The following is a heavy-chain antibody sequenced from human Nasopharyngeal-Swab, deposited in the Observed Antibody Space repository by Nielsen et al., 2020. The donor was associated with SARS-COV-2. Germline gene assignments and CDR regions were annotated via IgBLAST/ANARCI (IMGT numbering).Heavy chain of an antibody. V-gene: IGHV3-30-3*01. J-gene: IGHJ6*02. CDR2: ISYDESNK. Sequence: GESLKISCAASGFIFSSYAMHWVRQAPGKGLEWVAVISYDESNKYYADSVKGRFTISRDNSKNTLYLQMNNLRAEDTAIYYCAKDRDSGDDSEEYYHYYGMDVWGQGAPVTVSS. D-gene: IGHD5-12*01. CDR1: GFIFSSYA. CDR3: AKDRDSGDDSEEYYHYYGMDV.